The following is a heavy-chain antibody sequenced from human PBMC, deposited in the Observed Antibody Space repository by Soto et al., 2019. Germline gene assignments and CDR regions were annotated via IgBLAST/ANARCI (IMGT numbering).Heavy chain of an antibody. CDR3: ARVPRVSTGEVDYYYNAMDV. CDR1: GFTFGAYD. V-gene: IGHV3-48*03. D-gene: IGHD6-13*01. J-gene: IGHJ6*02. Sequence: PEGALRLSCVASGFTFGAYDMNWVRQAPGKGLEWVSYVSTTGTTVYYADSVKGRFTISRANARNSLYLQMNRLRVEDTAVYYCARVPRVSTGEVDYYYNAMDVWGQGTTVTVSS. CDR2: VSTTGTTV.